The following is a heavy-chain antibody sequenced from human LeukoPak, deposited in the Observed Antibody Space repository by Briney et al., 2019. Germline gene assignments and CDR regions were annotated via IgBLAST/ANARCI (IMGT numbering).Heavy chain of an antibody. Sequence: SETLSLTCTVSGGSISSHYWSWIRQPPGKGLEWIGYIYYSGSTNFNPSLKSRVTISVDTSKNQFSLKLSSVTAADTAVYYCARDANPIVVPAAQPWAFDIWGQGTMVTVSS. CDR3: ARDANPIVVPAAQPWAFDI. CDR2: IYYSGST. V-gene: IGHV4-59*11. D-gene: IGHD2-2*01. CDR1: GGSISSHY. J-gene: IGHJ3*02.